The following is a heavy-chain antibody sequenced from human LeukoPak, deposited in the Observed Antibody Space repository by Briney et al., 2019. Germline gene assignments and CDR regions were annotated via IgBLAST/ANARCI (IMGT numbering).Heavy chain of an antibody. D-gene: IGHD3-10*01. CDR2: IKLDGSEK. V-gene: IGHV3-7*01. CDR1: GFTFSSYW. J-gene: IGHJ3*02. Sequence: PGGSLRLSCAASGFTFSSYWMSWVRQAPGKGLEWVANIKLDGSEKYYVDSVKGRFTISRDNAKNSLYLQMNSLRAEDTAVYYCARLGTYGSGSYSSFDAFDIWGQGTMVTVSS. CDR3: ARLGTYGSGSYSSFDAFDI.